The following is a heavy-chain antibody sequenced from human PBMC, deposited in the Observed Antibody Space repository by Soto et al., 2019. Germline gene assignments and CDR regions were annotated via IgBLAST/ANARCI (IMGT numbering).Heavy chain of an antibody. CDR2: ISSSSSYI. D-gene: IGHD2-2*01. Sequence: PVGSLRLSCAASGFTFSSDSMNWFRQAPGKGLEWVSSISSSSSYIYYADSVKGRFTISRDNAKNSLYLQMNSLRAEDTAVYYCARNVPATRNVDYWGQGTLVTVSS. CDR1: GFTFSSDS. CDR3: ARNVPATRNVDY. J-gene: IGHJ4*02. V-gene: IGHV3-21*01.